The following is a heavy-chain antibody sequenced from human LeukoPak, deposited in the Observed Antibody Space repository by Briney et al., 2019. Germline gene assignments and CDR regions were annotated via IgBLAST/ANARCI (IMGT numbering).Heavy chain of an antibody. V-gene: IGHV1-2*02. Sequence: ASVKVSCKASGYTFTGYYMHWVRQAPGQGLEWMGWINPNSGGTNYAQKLQGRVTMTRDTSISTAYLELSRLRSDDTAVYYCARPDSSSPYNWFDAWGQGTLVTVYS. CDR3: ARPDSSSPYNWFDA. D-gene: IGHD6-6*01. J-gene: IGHJ5*02. CDR1: GYTFTGYY. CDR2: INPNSGGT.